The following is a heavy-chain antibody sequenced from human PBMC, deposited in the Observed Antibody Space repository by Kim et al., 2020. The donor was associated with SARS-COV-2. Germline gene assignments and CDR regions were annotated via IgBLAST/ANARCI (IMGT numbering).Heavy chain of an antibody. D-gene: IGHD2-2*01. CDR3: ARTPDCSSTSCRPRWFDP. J-gene: IGHJ5*02. Sequence: KGRFTISRDNAKNSLYLQMNSLRDEDTAVYYCARTPDCSSTSCRPRWFDPWGQGTPVTVSS. V-gene: IGHV3-11*06.